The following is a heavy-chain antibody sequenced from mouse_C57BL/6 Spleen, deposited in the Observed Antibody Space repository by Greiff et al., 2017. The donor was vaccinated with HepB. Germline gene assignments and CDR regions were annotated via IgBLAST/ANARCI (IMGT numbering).Heavy chain of an antibody. D-gene: IGHD1-1*01. CDR1: GYTFTSYW. Sequence: VQLQQSGAELAKPGASVKLSCKASGYTFTSYWMHWVKQRPGQGLVWIGYINPSSGYTKYNQKFKDKATLTADKSSSTAYMQLSSLTYEDSAVYYCARWYYGSSYYFDYWGQGTTLTVSS. V-gene: IGHV1-7*01. CDR2: INPSSGYT. J-gene: IGHJ2*01. CDR3: ARWYYGSSYYFDY.